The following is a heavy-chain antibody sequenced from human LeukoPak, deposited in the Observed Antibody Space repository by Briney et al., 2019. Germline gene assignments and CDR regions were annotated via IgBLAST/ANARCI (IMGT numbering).Heavy chain of an antibody. J-gene: IGHJ4*02. CDR3: ARVRGAQWELLDY. D-gene: IGHD1-26*01. CDR2: IYYSGST. V-gene: IGHV4-31*03. Sequence: MPSETLSLTCTVSGGSISSGGYYWSWIRQHPGKGLEWIGYIYYSGSTYYNPSLKSRVTISVDTSKNQFSLKLSSVTAADTAVYYCARVRGAQWELLDYWGQGTLVTVSS. CDR1: GGSISSGGYY.